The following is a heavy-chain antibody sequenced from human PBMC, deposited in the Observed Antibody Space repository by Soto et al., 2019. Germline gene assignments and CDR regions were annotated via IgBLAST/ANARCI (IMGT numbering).Heavy chain of an antibody. J-gene: IGHJ4*02. CDR3: ARALYYYDNSGLAF. D-gene: IGHD3-22*01. V-gene: IGHV1-18*01. CDR1: GYTFTSYG. Sequence: QVHLEQSGPEVKKPGASVKVSCKASGYTFTSYGISWVRLAPGQGLEWMGWINIYGGGTNYAQKYHDRVTMXXXTXXNTVYLEMRSLTSDDTAIYYCARALYYYDNSGLAFWGQGTLVTVSS. CDR2: INIYGGGT.